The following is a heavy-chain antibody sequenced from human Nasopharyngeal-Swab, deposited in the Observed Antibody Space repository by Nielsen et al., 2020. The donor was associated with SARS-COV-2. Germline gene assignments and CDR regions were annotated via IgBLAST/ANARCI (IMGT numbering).Heavy chain of an antibody. Sequence: GESLKISCAASGFTFSSYSMNWVRQAPGKGLEWVSSISSSSSYIYYADSVKGRFTISRDNAKNSLYLQMNSLRAEDTAVYYCARELSGYYSSPLGCYYYGMDVWGQGTTVTVSS. CDR1: GFTFSSYS. V-gene: IGHV3-21*01. D-gene: IGHD2-2*01. CDR2: ISSSSSYI. CDR3: ARELSGYYSSPLGCYYYGMDV. J-gene: IGHJ6*02.